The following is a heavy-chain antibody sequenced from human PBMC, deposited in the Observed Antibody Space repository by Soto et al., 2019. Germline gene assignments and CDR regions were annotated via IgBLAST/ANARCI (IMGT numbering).Heavy chain of an antibody. D-gene: IGHD2-21*01. CDR3: AREAYKYDLGALDF. J-gene: IGHJ4*02. Sequence: QVQLVESGGGVVQPGRSLRLSCVASGFSFRTYAMQWVRQAPGKGLEWVAVVSYDGGTRFYADSVRGRFTISRDNSKSTLYLDIHSLTIDDTAIYYCAREAYKYDLGALDFWGRGALVAVSS. CDR1: GFSFRTYA. V-gene: IGHV3-30-3*01. CDR2: VSYDGGTR.